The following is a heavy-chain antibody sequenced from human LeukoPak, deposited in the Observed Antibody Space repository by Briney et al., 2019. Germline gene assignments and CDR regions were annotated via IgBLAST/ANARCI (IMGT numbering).Heavy chain of an antibody. CDR3: ARASGYSSGWYPSFLFDY. D-gene: IGHD6-19*01. V-gene: IGHV1-18*01. J-gene: IGHJ4*02. CDR1: GYTFTSYG. CDR2: ISAYNGNT. Sequence: ASVKVSCKASGYTFTSYGISWVRQAPGQGLEWMGWISAYNGNTNYAQKLQGRVTMTTDTSTSTAYMELRSLRSDDTAVYYCARASGYSSGWYPSFLFDYWGQRTLVTVSS.